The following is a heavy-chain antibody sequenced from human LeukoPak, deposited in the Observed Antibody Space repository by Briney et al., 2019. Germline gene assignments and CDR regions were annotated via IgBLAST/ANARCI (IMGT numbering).Heavy chain of an antibody. V-gene: IGHV1-2*02. Sequence: ASVKVSCKVSGYTFTGYYMHWVRQAPGQGLEWMGWINPNTGGTNYAQKFQGRITMTRDTSISTAYMELSRLTSDDAAVYYCARDGDFWYWGQGTLVTVSS. CDR1: GYTFTGYY. CDR3: ARDGDFWY. D-gene: IGHD3-3*01. CDR2: INPNTGGT. J-gene: IGHJ4*02.